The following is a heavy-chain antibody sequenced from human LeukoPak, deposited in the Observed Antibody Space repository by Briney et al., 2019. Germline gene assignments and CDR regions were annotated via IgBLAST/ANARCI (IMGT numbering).Heavy chain of an antibody. CDR1: GFTFSNYG. CDR3: AREYRIRMREYYFDY. Sequence: GRSLKLSCAASGFTFSNYGMHWVRQVPGKGLEWVAVIWYDGSNTYYTDSVNGRFTISRDNSKNMLYLQMNSLRADDTAVYYCAREYRIRMREYYFDYWGHGTLAAVSS. D-gene: IGHD6-6*01. V-gene: IGHV3-33*01. CDR2: IWYDGSNT. J-gene: IGHJ4*01.